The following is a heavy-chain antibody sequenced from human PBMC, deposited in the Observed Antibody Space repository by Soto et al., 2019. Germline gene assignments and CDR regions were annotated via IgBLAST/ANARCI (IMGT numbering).Heavy chain of an antibody. CDR1: CGSTSSGGYY. CDR2: VYYSGST. CDR3: ARDAALKWFDP. J-gene: IGHJ5*02. Sequence: SETLSVTCTVSCGSTSSGGYYWSWIRQYPGKGLEWIGFVYYSGSTYYNPSLKSRVIISVDTSKKQFSLKLSSVTAADTAVYYCARDAALKWFDPWGQGTLVTVSS. D-gene: IGHD2-15*01. V-gene: IGHV4-31*02.